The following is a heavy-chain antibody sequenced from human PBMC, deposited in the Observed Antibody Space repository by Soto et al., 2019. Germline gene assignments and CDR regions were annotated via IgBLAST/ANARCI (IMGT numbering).Heavy chain of an antibody. J-gene: IGHJ4*02. Sequence: SETLSLTCTVSGGSISSYYWSWIRQPPGKGLEWIGYIYYSGSTNYNPSLKSRVTISVDTSKNQFSLKLSSVTAADTAVYYCATSNGYNWNDLYYWGQGTLVTVSS. V-gene: IGHV4-59*01. CDR2: IYYSGST. CDR3: ATSNGYNWNDLYY. CDR1: GGSISSYY. D-gene: IGHD1-20*01.